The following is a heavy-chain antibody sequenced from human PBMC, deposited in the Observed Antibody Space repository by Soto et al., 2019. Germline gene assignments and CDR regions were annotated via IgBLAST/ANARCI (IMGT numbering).Heavy chain of an antibody. D-gene: IGHD3-9*01. J-gene: IGHJ4*02. CDR1: GFTFSSYG. CDR3: ARGLVSKGTDY. Sequence: EVQLVESGGGLVQPGGSRRLSCAASGFTFSSYGMHWVRQAPGKGLVWVSRINRDGSSTSYADSVKGRFTISRDNAKNTLYLQMNSLRAEDTAVYYCARGLVSKGTDYWGQGTLVTVSS. CDR2: INRDGSST. V-gene: IGHV3-74*01.